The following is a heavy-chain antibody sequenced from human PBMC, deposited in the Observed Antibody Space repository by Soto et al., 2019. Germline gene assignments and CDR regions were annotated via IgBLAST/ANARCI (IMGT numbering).Heavy chain of an antibody. Sequence: QVQLVQSGAEVRKPGASVKVSCKASGYTFTNYGITWVRQAPGQGLEWMGWVNIYEGSTNYAQKFQGRVTMTTDTSTSTVSLELRSLRYDDTAIYYCARERGTYTYGDCWGQGTLVTVSS. V-gene: IGHV1-18*01. CDR3: ARERGTYTYGDC. J-gene: IGHJ4*02. D-gene: IGHD5-18*01. CDR1: GYTFTNYG. CDR2: VNIYEGST.